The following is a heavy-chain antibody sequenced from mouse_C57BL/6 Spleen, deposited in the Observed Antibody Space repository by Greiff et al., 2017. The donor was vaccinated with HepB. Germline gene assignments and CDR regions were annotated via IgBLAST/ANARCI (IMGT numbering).Heavy chain of an antibody. Sequence: QVQLKQPGAELVKPGASVKLSCKASGYTFTSYWMQWVKQRPGQGLEWIGEIDPSDSYTNYNQKFKGKATLTVDTSSSTAYMQLSSLTSEDSAVYYCARGGDYGNYVGAYWGQGTLVTVSA. J-gene: IGHJ3*01. D-gene: IGHD2-1*01. CDR3: ARGGDYGNYVGAY. V-gene: IGHV1-50*01. CDR2: IDPSDSYT. CDR1: GYTFTSYW.